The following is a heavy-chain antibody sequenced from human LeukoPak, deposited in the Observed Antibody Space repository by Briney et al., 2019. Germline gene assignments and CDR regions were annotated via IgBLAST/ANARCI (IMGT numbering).Heavy chain of an antibody. CDR1: GGTFSSSG. CDR2: IIPITGTA. V-gene: IGHV1-69*01. D-gene: IGHD1-26*01. CDR3: ARGISGSYLSDY. Sequence: ASVKVSCKASGGTFSSSGISWVRQAPGQGLEWMGGIIPITGTANYAQKFQGRVTITADESTSTAYMELSSLRSDDTAVYYCARGISGSYLSDYWGQGTLVTVSS. J-gene: IGHJ4*02.